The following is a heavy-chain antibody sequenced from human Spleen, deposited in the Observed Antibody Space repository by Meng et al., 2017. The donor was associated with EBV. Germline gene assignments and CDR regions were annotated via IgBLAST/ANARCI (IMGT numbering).Heavy chain of an antibody. CDR3: ARPFPSWQSQRLDHFGA. CDR1: GHSISSFYC. J-gene: IGHJ5*02. Sequence: SVNLSLTRSVSGHSISSFYCWGGPRQARVRRLQWMGLVQYTGSSFYCPSLKSRAPVSRDTSTNHLSLRLTSVAAADAAVYYWARPFPSWQSQRLDHFGAWGQGTLVTVSS. D-gene: IGHD6-19*01. V-gene: IGHV4-39*01. CDR2: VQYTGSS.